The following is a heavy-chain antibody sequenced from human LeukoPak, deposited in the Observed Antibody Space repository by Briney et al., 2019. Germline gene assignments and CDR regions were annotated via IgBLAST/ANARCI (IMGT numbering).Heavy chain of an antibody. Sequence: GASVKVSCKASGGTFSSYAISWVRQAPGQGLEWMGGIIPIFGTANYAQKFQGRVTITADESTSTAYMELSSLRSEDTAVYYCARVGIALYYYYGMDVWGQGTTVTVSS. J-gene: IGHJ6*02. CDR3: ARVGIALYYYYGMDV. D-gene: IGHD6-13*01. CDR1: GGTFSSYA. CDR2: IIPIFGTA. V-gene: IGHV1-69*13.